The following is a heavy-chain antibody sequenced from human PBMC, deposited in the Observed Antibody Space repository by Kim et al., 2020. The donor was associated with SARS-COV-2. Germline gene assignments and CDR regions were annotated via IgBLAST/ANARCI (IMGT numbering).Heavy chain of an antibody. CDR3: ARDFFLGSSSWYRVDWFDP. J-gene: IGHJ5*02. CDR2: IWYDGSNK. CDR1: GFTFSSYG. V-gene: IGHV3-33*01. Sequence: GGSLRLSCAASGFTFSSYGMHWVRQAPGKGLEWVAGIWYDGSNKYYADSVKGRFTISRDNSKNTLYLQMNSLRAEDTAVYYCARDFFLGSSSWYRVDWFDPWGQGTLVTVSS. D-gene: IGHD6-13*01.